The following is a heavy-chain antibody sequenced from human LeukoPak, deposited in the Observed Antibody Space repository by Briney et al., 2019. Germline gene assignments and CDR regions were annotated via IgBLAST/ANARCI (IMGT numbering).Heavy chain of an antibody. D-gene: IGHD1-1*01. CDR3: ARGLDHDAFDI. V-gene: IGHV3-7*04. CDR1: GVTFSSYW. J-gene: IGHJ3*02. Sequence: GGSLRLSCAASGVTFSSYWMSWVRQAPGKGLEWVANIKQDGSEKYYVDSVKGRFTISRDNAKNSLYLQMNSLRAEDTAVYYCARGLDHDAFDIWGQGTMVTVSS. CDR2: IKQDGSEK.